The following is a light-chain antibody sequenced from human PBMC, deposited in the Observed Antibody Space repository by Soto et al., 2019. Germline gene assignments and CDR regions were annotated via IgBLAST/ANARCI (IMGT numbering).Light chain of an antibody. CDR1: TSDVGGYEY. CDR2: HVV. V-gene: IGLV2-11*01. Sequence: QSALAQPRSVSGSPGQSVTISCTGTTSDVGGYEYVSWYQQYPGKAPKLLIYHVVQRPSGVPDRFSGSKSGTTASLIISGSQAEDEADYYCSAYTSSSTPYVFGSGTKVTVL. CDR3: SAYTSSSTPYV. J-gene: IGLJ1*01.